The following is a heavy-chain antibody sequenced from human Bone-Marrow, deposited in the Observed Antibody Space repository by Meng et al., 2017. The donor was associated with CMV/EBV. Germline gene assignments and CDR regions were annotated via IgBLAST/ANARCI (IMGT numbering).Heavy chain of an antibody. CDR1: GGSISSSSYY. D-gene: IGHD2/OR15-2a*01. Sequence: CTVSGGSISSSSYYWGWIRQPPGKGLEWIGSIYYSGSTYYNPSLKSRVTISVDTSKNQFSLKLSSVTAADTAVYYCASNYISTYNWFDPWGQGTLVT. CDR2: IYYSGST. J-gene: IGHJ5*02. V-gene: IGHV4-39*07. CDR3: ASNYISTYNWFDP.